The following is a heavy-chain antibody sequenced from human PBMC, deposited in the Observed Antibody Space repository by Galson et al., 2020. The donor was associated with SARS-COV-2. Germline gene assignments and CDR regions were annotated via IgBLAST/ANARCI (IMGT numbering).Heavy chain of an antibody. CDR2: IYPGDSDT. CDR1: GYSFTNYW. Sequence: GESLKISCKGFGYSFTNYWIGWVRQMPGKGLEWMGIIYPGDSDTRYSPSFQGQVTISADKSISTVYLQWSSLKASDSAMYYCARSGESSLYCSGGSCYSRVDYWGQGTLVIGSS. V-gene: IGHV5-51*01. D-gene: IGHD2-15*01. J-gene: IGHJ4*02. CDR3: ARSGESSLYCSGGSCYSRVDY.